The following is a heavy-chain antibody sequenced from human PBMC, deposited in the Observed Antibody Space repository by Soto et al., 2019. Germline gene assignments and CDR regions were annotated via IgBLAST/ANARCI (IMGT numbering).Heavy chain of an antibody. J-gene: IGHJ6*02. CDR1: GATFSSYT. D-gene: IGHD3-10*01. CDR3: ARFRGSYGMDV. V-gene: IGHV1-69*02. CDR2: IIPILGIA. Sequence: QVQLVQSGAEVKTPGSSVKVSCKASGATFSSYTISWVRQAPGQGLEWMGRIIPILGIANYAQKFQGRVTITADKSTSTAYMELSSLRSEDTAVYYCARFRGSYGMDVWGQGTTVTVSS.